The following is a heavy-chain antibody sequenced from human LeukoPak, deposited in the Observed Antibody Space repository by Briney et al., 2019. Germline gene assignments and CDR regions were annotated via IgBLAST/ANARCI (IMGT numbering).Heavy chain of an antibody. CDR1: GFTFNKYS. J-gene: IGHJ4*02. Sequence: PGGSLRLSCAASGFTFNKYSMNWVRQAPGKGLEWVSSISTSSSYIYYADSVKGRFTISRDNAKNSLYLQMNSLRAADTAVFYCARLRWEQTGYSSDYWGQGTLVTVSS. CDR3: ARLRWEQTGYSSDY. CDR2: ISTSSSYI. D-gene: IGHD4-23*01. V-gene: IGHV3-21*06.